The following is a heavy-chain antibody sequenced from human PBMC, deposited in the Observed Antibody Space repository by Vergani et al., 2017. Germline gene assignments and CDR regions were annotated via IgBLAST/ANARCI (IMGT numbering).Heavy chain of an antibody. CDR2: INHSGST. D-gene: IGHD6-19*01. V-gene: IGHV4-34*01. CDR3: ASEGGAVAGGYYYYYMDV. Sequence: QVQLQQWGAGLLKPSETLSLTCAVYGGSFSGYYWSWIRQHPGKGLEWIGEINHSGSTNYNPSLKSRVTISVDTSKNQFSLKLSSVTAADTAVYYCASEGGAVAGGYYYYYMDVWGKGTTVTVSS. CDR1: GGSFSGYY. J-gene: IGHJ6*03.